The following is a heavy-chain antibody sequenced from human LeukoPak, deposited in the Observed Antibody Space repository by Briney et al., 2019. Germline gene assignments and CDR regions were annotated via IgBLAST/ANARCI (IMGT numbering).Heavy chain of an antibody. CDR3: VKDPGGSSGA. CDR2: ISYDGSNK. J-gene: IGHJ4*02. V-gene: IGHV3-30*18. D-gene: IGHD6-19*01. Sequence: PGGSLRLSCAASGFTFSSYGMHWVRQAPGKGLEWVAVISYDGSNKYYADSVKGRFTISRDNSKNTLYLQMNSLRAEDTAVFYCVKDPGGSSGAWGQGTLVTVSS. CDR1: GFTFSSYG.